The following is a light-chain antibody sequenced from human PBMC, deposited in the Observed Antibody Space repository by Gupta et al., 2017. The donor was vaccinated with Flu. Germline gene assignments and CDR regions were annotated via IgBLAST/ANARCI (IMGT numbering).Light chain of an antibody. CDR2: SDN. J-gene: IGLJ2*01. V-gene: IGLV1-44*01. CDR3: SAWDDSLNVVL. CDR1: TSNIGRNA. Sequence: QSVLTQPPSASGTPGQRVPISCSGSTSNIGRNALNWYQQLPGAAPKLLIYSDNQRPSGVPDRFSGSKSGASASLAISGLQSEDEADYFCSAWDDSLNVVLFGGGTKVTVL.